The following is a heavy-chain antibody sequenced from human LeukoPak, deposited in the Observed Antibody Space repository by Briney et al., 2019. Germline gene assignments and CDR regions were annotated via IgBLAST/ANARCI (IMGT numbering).Heavy chain of an antibody. CDR1: GFTFSSSA. J-gene: IGHJ4*02. D-gene: IGHD6-13*01. V-gene: IGHV3-23*01. Sequence: PGGSLRLSCAASGFTFSSSAMSWVRQAPGKGLEWVSAISGSGGSTYYADSVKGRFTISRDNSKNTLYLQMNSLRAEDTAVYYCANRIAAAGSFDYWGQGTLVTVSS. CDR3: ANRIAAAGSFDY. CDR2: ISGSGGST.